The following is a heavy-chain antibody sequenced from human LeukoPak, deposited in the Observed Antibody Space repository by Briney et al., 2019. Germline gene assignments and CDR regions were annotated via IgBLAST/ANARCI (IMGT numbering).Heavy chain of an antibody. V-gene: IGHV3-49*04. CDR3: TREGITMVRGLIIYYYYYMDV. CDR1: GFTFGDYP. J-gene: IGHJ6*03. Sequence: GGSLRLSCTASGFTFGDYPMSWVRQAPGKGLEWVGFIRSKAYGGTTEYAASVKGRFTISRDDSKSIAYLQMNSLKTEDTAVYYCTREGITMVRGLIIYYYYYMDVWGKGTTVTISS. CDR2: IRSKAYGGTT. D-gene: IGHD3-10*01.